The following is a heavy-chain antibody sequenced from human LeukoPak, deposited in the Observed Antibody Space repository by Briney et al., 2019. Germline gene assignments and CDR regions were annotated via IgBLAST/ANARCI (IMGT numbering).Heavy chain of an antibody. V-gene: IGHV1-18*01. CDR1: GYTFTSYG. CDR2: ISAYNGNT. CDR3: ATKVVGYCSGGSCYQRDY. Sequence: ASVKVSCKASGYTFTSYGISWVRQAPGQGLEWMGWISAYNGNTNYAQKFQGRVTITTDESTSTAYMELSSLRSEDTAVYYCATKVVGYCSGGSCYQRDYWGQGTLVTVSS. D-gene: IGHD2-15*01. J-gene: IGHJ4*02.